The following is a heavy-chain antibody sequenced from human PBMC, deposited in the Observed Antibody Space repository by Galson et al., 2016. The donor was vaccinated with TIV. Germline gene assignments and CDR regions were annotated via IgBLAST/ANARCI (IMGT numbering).Heavy chain of an antibody. CDR1: GFTFSIFA. D-gene: IGHD3-22*01. V-gene: IGHV3-23*01. CDR3: TKVPSSGFSYYYGLDV. Sequence: SLRLSCAASGFTFSIFAMTWVRQAPGMGLEWVSAISGGGGSTYYADSVKGRFTVSRDNSTNTLFLQMNSLRAEDTAVYYCTKVPSSGFSYYYGLDVGGQGTTVTVSS. J-gene: IGHJ6*02. CDR2: ISGGGGST.